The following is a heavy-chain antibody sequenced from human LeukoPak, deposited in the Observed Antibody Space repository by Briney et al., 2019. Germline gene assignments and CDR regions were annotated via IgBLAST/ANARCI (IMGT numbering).Heavy chain of an antibody. CDR2: IHSSGNT. J-gene: IGHJ5*02. V-gene: IGHV4-38-2*02. CDR1: GYSISSGYY. CDR3: ARVLWFGELRYNWFDP. D-gene: IGHD3-10*01. Sequence: PSETLSLTCTVSGYSISSGYYWGWIRQPPGKRLEWVGSIHSSGNTYYNPTLKSRVTISVDTSKNQFSLKLSSVTAADTAVYYCARVLWFGELRYNWFDPWGQGTLVTVSS.